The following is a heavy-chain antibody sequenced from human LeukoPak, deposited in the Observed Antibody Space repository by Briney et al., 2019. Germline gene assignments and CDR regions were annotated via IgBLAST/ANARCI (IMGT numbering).Heavy chain of an antibody. Sequence: PGGSLRLSCAASGFIFSNYNMNWVRQAPGKGLEWVSFISSSGSYIYFADSVNGRFTISRDNAKNSLFLQMNTLRAEDTAVYYCARDRHKYNYDSGGYPPYWGQGTLVTVSS. CDR2: ISSSGSYI. D-gene: IGHD3-22*01. J-gene: IGHJ4*02. CDR3: ARDRHKYNYDSGGYPPY. CDR1: GFIFSNYN. V-gene: IGHV3-21*01.